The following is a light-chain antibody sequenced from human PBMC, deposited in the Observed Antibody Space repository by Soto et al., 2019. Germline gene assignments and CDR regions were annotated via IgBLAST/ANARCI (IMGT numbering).Light chain of an antibody. CDR3: QQSYSIRSWT. Sequence: DMQITQSPSALSASVGDRGTITCRASQTVGTFLNWYQQRPGRAPNLLIYAASNLPTGVPSRFSGSGSGTDFTLTINSLQPEDFGTYYCQQSYSIRSWTFGQGTKVDIK. J-gene: IGKJ1*01. V-gene: IGKV1-39*01. CDR2: AAS. CDR1: QTVGTF.